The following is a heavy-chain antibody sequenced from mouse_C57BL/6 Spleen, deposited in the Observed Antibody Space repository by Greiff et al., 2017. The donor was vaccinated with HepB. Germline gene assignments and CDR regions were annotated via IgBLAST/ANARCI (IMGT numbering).Heavy chain of an antibody. Sequence: QVQLKQPGAELVRPGSSVKLSCKASGYTFTSYWMHWVKQRPIQGLEWIGNIDPSDSETHYNQKFKDKATLTVDKSSNTAYMQLSSLTSEDSAVYYCAGGGYGGSAYWYFDVWGTGTTVTVSS. J-gene: IGHJ1*03. CDR3: AGGGYGGSAYWYFDV. D-gene: IGHD1-1*02. CDR2: IDPSDSET. CDR1: GYTFTSYW. V-gene: IGHV1-52*01.